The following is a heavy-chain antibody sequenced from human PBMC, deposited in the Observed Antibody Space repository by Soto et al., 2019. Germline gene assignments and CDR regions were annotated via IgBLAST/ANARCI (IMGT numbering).Heavy chain of an antibody. CDR2: ISGSGGST. V-gene: IGHV3-23*01. Sequence: GGSLRLSCAASGFTFSSYAMSWVRQAPGKGLEWVSAISGSGGSTYYADSVKGRFTISRDNSKNTLYLQMNSLRAEDTAVYYCAKISFPRITMVRGVIITLGWFDPWGQGTLVTVSS. J-gene: IGHJ5*02. CDR3: AKISFPRITMVRGVIITLGWFDP. D-gene: IGHD3-10*01. CDR1: GFTFSSYA.